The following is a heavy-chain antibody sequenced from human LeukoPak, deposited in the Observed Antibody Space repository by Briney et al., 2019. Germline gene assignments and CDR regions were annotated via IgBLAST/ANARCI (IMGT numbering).Heavy chain of an antibody. V-gene: IGHV3-23*01. CDR3: ARVAQLKSVAIRPYSECLNFDY. D-gene: IGHD1-26*01. CDR2: ITGSDTNT. J-gene: IGHJ4*02. CDR1: GFTFSTFR. Sequence: GGSPRLSCAASGFTFSTFRMTWVRHPPGKGLEWVSAITGSDTNTFHADSVKGRFTISRDNSKNTLYLQMNSLRVEDTATYYCARVAQLKSVAIRPYSECLNFDYWGRGALVTVSS.